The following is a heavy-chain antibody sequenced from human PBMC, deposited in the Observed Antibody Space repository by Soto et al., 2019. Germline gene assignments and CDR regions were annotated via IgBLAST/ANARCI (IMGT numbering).Heavy chain of an antibody. CDR1: GGSISSGDYY. Sequence: PSETLSLTCTVSGGSISSGDYYWNWIRQPPGKGLEWIGYIYYSGSTNYNPSLKSRVTISLDTSKNQFSLKLSSVTAADTAVYYCASSNIAAAGFYYYGMDVWGRGTTVTVSS. J-gene: IGHJ6*02. V-gene: IGHV4-61*08. CDR3: ASSNIAAAGFYYYGMDV. CDR2: IYYSGST. D-gene: IGHD6-13*01.